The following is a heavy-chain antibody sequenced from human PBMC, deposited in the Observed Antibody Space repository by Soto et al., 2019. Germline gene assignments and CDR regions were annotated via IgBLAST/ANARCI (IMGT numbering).Heavy chain of an antibody. D-gene: IGHD3-3*01. V-gene: IGHV4-34*01. J-gene: IGHJ6*03. Sequence: QVQLQQWGAGLLKPSETLSLTCAVYGGSFSGYYWSWIRQPPGKGLEWIGEINHSGSTKYNPSLKRRFTICEDTSKNQSSLKLSSVTAADTAVYYCAREGGGTMSYMDVWGKGATVTVSS. CDR1: GGSFSGYY. CDR3: AREGGGTMSYMDV. CDR2: INHSGST.